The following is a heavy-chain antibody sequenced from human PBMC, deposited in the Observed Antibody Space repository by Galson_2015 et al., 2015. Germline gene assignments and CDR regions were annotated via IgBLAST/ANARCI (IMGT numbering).Heavy chain of an antibody. CDR2: IIPIFGTA. V-gene: IGHV1-69*13. D-gene: IGHD3-10*01. CDR3: ATSSGITMVREFGY. J-gene: IGHJ4*02. CDR1: GGTFSSYA. Sequence: SVKVSCKASGGTFSSYAISWVRQAPGQGLEWMGGIIPIFGTADYAQKFQGRVTITADESTSTAYMELSSLRSEDTAAYYCATSSGITMVREFGYWGQGTLVTVSS.